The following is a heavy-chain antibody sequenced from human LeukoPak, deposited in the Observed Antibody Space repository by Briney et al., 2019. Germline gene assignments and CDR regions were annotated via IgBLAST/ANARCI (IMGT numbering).Heavy chain of an antibody. CDR1: GGSISSYY. CDR2: IYHSGST. D-gene: IGHD2-2*01. Sequence: SETLSLTCTVSGGSISSYYWSWIRQPPGKGLEWIGSIYHSGSTYYNPSLKSRVTISVDTSKNQFSLKLSSVTAADTAVYYCARLQPDIVVVPAAGDYWGQGTLVTVSS. J-gene: IGHJ4*02. V-gene: IGHV4-59*08. CDR3: ARLQPDIVVVPAAGDY.